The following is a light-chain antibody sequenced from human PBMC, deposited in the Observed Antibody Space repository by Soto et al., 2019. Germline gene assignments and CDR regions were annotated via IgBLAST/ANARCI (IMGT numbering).Light chain of an antibody. CDR2: GAS. V-gene: IGKV3-15*01. Sequence: EIVRTQSSASLSLSPGERATLSCRASESVSTNLAWYQQKAGQAPRLLIYGASTRATGIPDRFSGSGSGTDFTLTISSLEPEDFAVYYCQHRMNWPLTFGQGTRLEIK. CDR3: QHRMNWPLT. J-gene: IGKJ5*01. CDR1: ESVSTN.